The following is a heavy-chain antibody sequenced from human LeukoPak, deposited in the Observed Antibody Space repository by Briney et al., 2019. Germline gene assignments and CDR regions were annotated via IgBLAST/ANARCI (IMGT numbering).Heavy chain of an antibody. V-gene: IGHV1-69*04. CDR2: IIPILGIA. CDR1: GGTFSSYA. J-gene: IGHJ4*02. CDR3: ATQGGYGDYTCLDY. D-gene: IGHD4-17*01. Sequence: GASVKVSCKASGGTFSSYAISWVRQAPGQGLEWMGRIIPILGIANYAQKFQGRVTITADKSTSTAYMELSSLRSEDTAVYCCATQGGYGDYTCLDYWGQGTLVTVSS.